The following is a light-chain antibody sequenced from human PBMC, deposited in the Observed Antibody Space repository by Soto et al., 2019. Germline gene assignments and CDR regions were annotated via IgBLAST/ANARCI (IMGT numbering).Light chain of an antibody. CDR3: CAFAGSSPTYV. CDR2: EDA. CDR1: SSDFGTYNR. V-gene: IGLV2-23*01. Sequence: LSHPASLSGSPRQSITMSCTGTSSDFGTYNRVSWYQQHPGKAPRVMIYEDARRPSGVSDRFSGSKSGNSASLTISGLQTEDEADYYCCAFAGSSPTYVFGTGTKVTVL. J-gene: IGLJ1*01.